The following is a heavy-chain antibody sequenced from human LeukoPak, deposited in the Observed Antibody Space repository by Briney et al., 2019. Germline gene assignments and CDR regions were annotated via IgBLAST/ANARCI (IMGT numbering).Heavy chain of an antibody. Sequence: GGSLRLSCAASGFTFSDYYMSWIRQAPGQGLEGVSYIGSSGSTIYYADSLKGRFTICRDNTKNSLYLQMNSLRAEDTAVYYWARDPYYYDSSGSKVGYWGRGTLVTVSS. CDR2: IGSSGSTI. CDR3: ARDPYYYDSSGSKVGY. CDR1: GFTFSDYY. V-gene: IGHV3-11*01. D-gene: IGHD3-22*01. J-gene: IGHJ4*02.